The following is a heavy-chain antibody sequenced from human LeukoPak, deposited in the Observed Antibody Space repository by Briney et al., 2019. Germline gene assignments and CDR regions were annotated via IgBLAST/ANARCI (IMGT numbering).Heavy chain of an antibody. CDR2: IYYSGSS. Sequence: SSETLSLTCTVSGGSISSGSYYWSWIRQPPGKGLEWLGYIYYSGSSNYNPSLKSRVTISVDTSKNQFSLKLSSVTAADTAVYYCARVPRSYYYYYYMDVWGKGTTVTVSS. CDR3: ARVPRSYYYYYYMDV. CDR1: GGSISSGSYY. V-gene: IGHV4-61*01. J-gene: IGHJ6*03.